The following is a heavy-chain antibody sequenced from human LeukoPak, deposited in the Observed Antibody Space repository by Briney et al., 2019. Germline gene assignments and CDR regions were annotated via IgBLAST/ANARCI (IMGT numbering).Heavy chain of an antibody. D-gene: IGHD1-26*01. CDR3: ARGWEVDRDGAFDV. J-gene: IGHJ3*01. CDR1: GYTFTSLD. CDR2: MNPNSGNT. V-gene: IGHV1-8*01. Sequence: ASVKVSCKASGYTFTSLDINWVRQATGQGLEWMGWMNPNSGNTGYAQKFQGRVTMTRDTSVDTAYMELNSLISEDTAMYYRARGWEVDRDGAFDVWGQGTMVTVSP.